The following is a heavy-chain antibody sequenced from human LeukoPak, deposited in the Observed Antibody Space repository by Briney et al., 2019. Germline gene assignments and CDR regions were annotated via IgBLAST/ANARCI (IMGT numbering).Heavy chain of an antibody. CDR2: SRNKAKSYTT. Sequence: GGSLRLSCAVSGFTFSDHFLDWVRQAPGKGLEWVGRSRNKAKSYTTEYAASVKGRITISRDDSKNSLYLQMNSLKTEDTAVYYCVRVGSVAGSDYLDYWGQGTLVTVSS. CDR3: VRVGSVAGSDYLDY. J-gene: IGHJ4*02. V-gene: IGHV3-72*01. D-gene: IGHD6-19*01. CDR1: GFTFSDHF.